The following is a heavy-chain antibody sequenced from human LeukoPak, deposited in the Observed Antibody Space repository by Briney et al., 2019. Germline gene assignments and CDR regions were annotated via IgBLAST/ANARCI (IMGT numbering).Heavy chain of an antibody. Sequence: GGSLRLSRAASGFTFSNAWMSWVRQAPGKGREWVGRIKSRTDGGTTDCAAPVKGRFTISRDDSKNTLYLQMNSLKTEDTAVYYCTTDDLYCSSTSCYNWFDPWGQGTLVTVSS. CDR2: IKSRTDGGTT. V-gene: IGHV3-15*01. CDR1: GFTFSNAW. J-gene: IGHJ5*02. CDR3: TTDDLYCSSTSCYNWFDP. D-gene: IGHD2-2*01.